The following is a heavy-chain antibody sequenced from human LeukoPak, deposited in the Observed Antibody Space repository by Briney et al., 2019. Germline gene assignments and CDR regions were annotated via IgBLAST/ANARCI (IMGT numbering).Heavy chain of an antibody. V-gene: IGHV5-51*01. CDR3: ARRGALGYCSSTSCYGDNWFDP. J-gene: IGHJ5*02. Sequence: GESLKISCKGSGYSFTTYWIGWVRQMPGKGLEWMGIIYPDDSDTRYSPSFQGQVTISADKSISTAYLQWSSLKASDTAMYYCARRGALGYCSSTSCYGDNWFDPWGQGTLVTVSS. D-gene: IGHD2-2*03. CDR2: IYPDDSDT. CDR1: GYSFTTYW.